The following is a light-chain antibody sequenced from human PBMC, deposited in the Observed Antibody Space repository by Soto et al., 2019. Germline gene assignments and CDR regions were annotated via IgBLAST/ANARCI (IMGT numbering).Light chain of an antibody. CDR1: QSLLHSNGYNY. CDR2: LGS. CDR3: MLVRQPPYT. J-gene: IGKJ2*01. Sequence: DIVMTQSPLSLPVTPGEPASISCRSSQSLLHSNGYNYLDWYLQKPGQSPQVLIYLGSNRASGIPDRFSGSGSGTDFSLKISRVEAEDVGVYYCMLVRQPPYTFGQGTKLEIK. V-gene: IGKV2-28*01.